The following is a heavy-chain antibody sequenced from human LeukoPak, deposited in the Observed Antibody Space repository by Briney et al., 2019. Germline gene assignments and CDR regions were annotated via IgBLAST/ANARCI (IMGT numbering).Heavy chain of an antibody. V-gene: IGHV3-11*04. CDR1: GFTFCDHY. D-gene: IGHD5-24*01. Sequence: GGSLRLSCAASGFTFCDHYMTWMRQAPGKGLLWVSYFSSSGYTIYYADSVKGRFTIHRDNAKNSLYLQMKRLRAEDTALYYCARVRNDYNPGGIDYWGQGTLVTVSS. CDR2: FSSSGYTI. CDR3: ARVRNDYNPGGIDY. J-gene: IGHJ4*02.